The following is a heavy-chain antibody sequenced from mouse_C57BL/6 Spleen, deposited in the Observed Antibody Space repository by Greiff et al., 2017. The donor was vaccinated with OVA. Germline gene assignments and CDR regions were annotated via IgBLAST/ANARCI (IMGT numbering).Heavy chain of an antibody. CDR3: ARDYYGSSYNFDY. Sequence: QVQLQQPGAELVKPGASVKMSCKASGYTFTSYWITWVKQRPGQGLEWIGDIYPGSGSTNYNEKFKSKATLTVDTSSSTAYMQLSSLTSEDSAVYYCARDYYGSSYNFDYWGQSTTLTVSS. CDR2: IYPGSGST. D-gene: IGHD1-1*01. J-gene: IGHJ2*01. V-gene: IGHV1-55*01. CDR1: GYTFTSYW.